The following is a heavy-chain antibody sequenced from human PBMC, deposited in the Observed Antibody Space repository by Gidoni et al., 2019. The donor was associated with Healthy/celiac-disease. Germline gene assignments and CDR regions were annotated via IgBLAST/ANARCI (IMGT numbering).Heavy chain of an antibody. CDR2: IRSKAYGGTT. V-gene: IGHV3-49*03. CDR3: TRAARFLEWLPDDY. D-gene: IGHD3-3*01. J-gene: IGHJ4*02. Sequence: EVQLVESGGGLVQPGRSLRISCTASGFTFGDYAMSWFRQAPGKGLEWVGFIRSKAYGGTTEYAASVKGRFTISRDDSKSIAYLQMNSLKTEDTAVYYCTRAARFLEWLPDDYWGQGTLVTVSS. CDR1: GFTFGDYA.